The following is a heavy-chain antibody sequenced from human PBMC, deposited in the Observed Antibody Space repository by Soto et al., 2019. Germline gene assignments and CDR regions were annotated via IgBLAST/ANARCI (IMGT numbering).Heavy chain of an antibody. Sequence: GGSLRLSCAASGFIVSNXYMSWVRQAPGEGLEWVSILYSGGTTYYADSVKGRFTFSRDNAANTVFLQMNNLRVEDTAVYYCVRDRGGSYWLDPWGQGTLVTVSS. CDR2: LYSGGTT. V-gene: IGHV3-53*01. J-gene: IGHJ5*02. CDR3: VRDRGGSYWLDP. D-gene: IGHD1-26*01. CDR1: GFIVSNXY.